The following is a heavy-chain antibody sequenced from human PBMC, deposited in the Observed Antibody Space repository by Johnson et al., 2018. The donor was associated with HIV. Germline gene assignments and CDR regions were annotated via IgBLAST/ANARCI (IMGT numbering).Heavy chain of an antibody. V-gene: IGHV3-64*04. CDR2: ISSSGGTI. J-gene: IGHJ3*01. D-gene: IGHD3-10*01. CDR3: AKWWFRELLPNAFDL. CDR1: GFTFSSYA. Sequence: QMLLVESGGGLVQPGGSLRLSCAASGFTFSSYAMHWVRQAPGKGLEYVSAISSSGGTIYYADSVKGRFSISRDNAKNSLYLQMNSLRAEDTAVYYCAKWWFRELLPNAFDLWGQGTMVTVSS.